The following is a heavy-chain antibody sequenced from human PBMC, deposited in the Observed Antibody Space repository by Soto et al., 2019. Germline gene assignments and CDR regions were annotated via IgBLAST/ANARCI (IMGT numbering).Heavy chain of an antibody. J-gene: IGHJ3*02. CDR3: ARVSAYSSRWYGDAFDI. CDR2: INPSSSTI. V-gene: IGHV1-46*04. D-gene: IGHD6-13*01. CDR1: GYTFTSYY. Sequence: ASVKVSCKASGYTFTSYYMHWVRQAPGQGLEWMGIINPSSSTIYYADSVKGRFTISRDNAKNSLYLQMNSLRAEDTAVYYCARVSAYSSRWYGDAFDIWGQGTMVTVSS.